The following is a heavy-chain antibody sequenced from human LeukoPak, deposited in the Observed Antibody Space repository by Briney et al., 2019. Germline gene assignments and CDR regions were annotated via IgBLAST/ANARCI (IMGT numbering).Heavy chain of an antibody. CDR2: INPNSGGT. D-gene: IGHD1-1*01. Sequence: GASVKVSCKASGYTFTGYYMHWVRQAPGQGLEWMGWINPNSGGTNYAQKFQGRVTMTRDTSISTAYMELSRLRSDDTAVYYRARDLLMESELTIDYWGQGTLVAVSS. V-gene: IGHV1-2*02. J-gene: IGHJ4*02. CDR1: GYTFTGYY. CDR3: ARDLLMESELTIDY.